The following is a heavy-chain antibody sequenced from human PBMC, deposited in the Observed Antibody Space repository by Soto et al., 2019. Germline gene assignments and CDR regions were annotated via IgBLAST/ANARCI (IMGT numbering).Heavy chain of an antibody. V-gene: IGHV3-30*18. CDR1: GFTFSSYG. Sequence: GVSLRLSCAASGFTFSSYGMHWVRQAPGKGLEWVAVISYDGSNKYYADSVKGRFTISRDNSKNTLYLQMNSLRAEDTAVYYCAKDRGYSSPDYYYYYGMDVWGQGTTVTVSS. CDR2: ISYDGSNK. D-gene: IGHD6-13*01. CDR3: AKDRGYSSPDYYYYYGMDV. J-gene: IGHJ6*02.